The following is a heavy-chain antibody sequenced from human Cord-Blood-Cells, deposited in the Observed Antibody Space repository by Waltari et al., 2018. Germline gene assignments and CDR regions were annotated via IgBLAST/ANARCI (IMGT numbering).Heavy chain of an antibody. V-gene: IGHV3-23*01. Sequence: EVQLLESGGGLVQPGGSVRLSCAASGFTFRSSALSWVRQTPGKGLEWVSAISGSGGSTYYADSVKGRFTISRDNSKNTLYLQMNSLRAEDTAVYYCAKGDKGIAAAGFDYWGQGTPVTVSS. CDR1: GFTFRSSA. J-gene: IGHJ4*02. CDR3: AKGDKGIAAAGFDY. D-gene: IGHD6-13*01. CDR2: ISGSGGST.